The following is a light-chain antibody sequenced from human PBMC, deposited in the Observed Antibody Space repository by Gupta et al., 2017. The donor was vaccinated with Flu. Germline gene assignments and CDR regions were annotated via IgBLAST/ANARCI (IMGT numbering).Light chain of an antibody. CDR1: SIGSKS. J-gene: IGLJ2*01. CDR2: DDT. V-gene: IGLV3-21*02. Sequence: SYVLTQPPSVSVAPGQTASITCGGNSIGSKSVHWYQQKPGQAPVLVVYDDTDRPSGLPERFSGSSSENTATLTVSRVAAEDEGDYYCQVWDDSSRVVFGGGTKLTVL. CDR3: QVWDDSSRVV.